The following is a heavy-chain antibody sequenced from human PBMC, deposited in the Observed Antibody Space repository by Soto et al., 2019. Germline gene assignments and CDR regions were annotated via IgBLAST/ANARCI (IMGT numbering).Heavy chain of an antibody. CDR2: ISESGGST. CDR3: AKRSPYSSGWYSPIFDY. J-gene: IGHJ4*02. D-gene: IGHD6-13*01. CDR1: GFSFSDYA. Sequence: GGSLRLSCAASGFSFSDYAMSWVRQAPGKGLEWVSVISESGGSTHYADSVRVRFTVSRDNSKNSLSLRMNSLRDEDTAVYFCAKRSPYSSGWYSPIFDYWGQGALVTVSS. V-gene: IGHV3-23*01.